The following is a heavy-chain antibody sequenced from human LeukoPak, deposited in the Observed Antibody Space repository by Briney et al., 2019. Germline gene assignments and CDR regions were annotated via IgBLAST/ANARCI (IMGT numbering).Heavy chain of an antibody. CDR1: AFTFSSYW. V-gene: IGHV3-74*01. CDR2: INSDGIST. D-gene: IGHD4-17*01. CDR3: AKGGATVIDY. J-gene: IGHJ4*02. Sequence: PGGSLRLSCAASAFTFSSYWMHWVRQAPGKGLVWVSRINSDGISTSYADSVKGRFTNSRDNAKNTLYLQMNSLRAEDTAVCYCAKGGATVIDYWGQGTLVTVSS.